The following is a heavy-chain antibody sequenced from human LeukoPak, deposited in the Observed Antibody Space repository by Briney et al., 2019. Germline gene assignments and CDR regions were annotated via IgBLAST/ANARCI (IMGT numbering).Heavy chain of an antibody. J-gene: IGHJ4*02. CDR1: GGSINSYY. D-gene: IGHD5-12*01. CDR2: IYHRGGT. V-gene: IGHV4-59*08. CDR3: ARLDSGYGKYYFDY. Sequence: SETLSLTCTVSGGSINSYYWSWIRQPPGKGLEWVGYIYHRGGTNYNSSLESRVSISVDTSKNQFYLKLPSVTAADTAVYYCARLDSGYGKYYFDYWGQGTLATVSS.